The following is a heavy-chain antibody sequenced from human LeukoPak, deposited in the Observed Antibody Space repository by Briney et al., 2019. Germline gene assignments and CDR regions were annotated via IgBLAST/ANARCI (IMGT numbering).Heavy chain of an antibody. V-gene: IGHV4-39*07. CDR2: IYYSGST. Sequence: SETLSLTCTVSGGSISSSSYYWGWIRQPPGKGLEWIGSIYYSGSTYYNPSLKSRVTISVDTSKNQFSLKLSSVTAADTAVYYCARFYHCGGDCYSEGFDYWGQGTLVTVSS. J-gene: IGHJ4*02. CDR1: GGSISSSSYY. CDR3: ARFYHCGGDCYSEGFDY. D-gene: IGHD2-21*02.